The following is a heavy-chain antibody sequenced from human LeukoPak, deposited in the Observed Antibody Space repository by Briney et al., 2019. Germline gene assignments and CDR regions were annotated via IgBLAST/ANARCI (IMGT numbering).Heavy chain of an antibody. V-gene: IGHV4-59*07. Sequence: SNILSLTCTVSGGSISSYYWSWIQHAKGKGLGRIGYMYYSGSTNYNPSLKNRVTISVDTSKNQFSLKLTSVTAADTAVYYCASGSSTVKFYYGIDVWGRGTTVTVSS. CDR2: MYYSGST. J-gene: IGHJ6*02. CDR3: ASGSSTVKFYYGIDV. CDR1: GGSISSYY. D-gene: IGHD4-17*01.